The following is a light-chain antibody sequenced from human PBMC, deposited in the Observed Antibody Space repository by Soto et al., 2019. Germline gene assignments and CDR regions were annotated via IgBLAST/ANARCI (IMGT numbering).Light chain of an antibody. CDR2: GAS. CDR1: QSVNRK. J-gene: IGKJ1*01. CDR3: QQYVKWPRWT. V-gene: IGKV3-15*01. Sequence: IVMTQSPATLSVSPGETATLSCRASQSVNRKVACYQQKPGQAPRLLVYGASTGATDIPDRCSGSGSGTEFTLTISSLQSEDFAVYYCQQYVKWPRWTFGQWTKVEI.